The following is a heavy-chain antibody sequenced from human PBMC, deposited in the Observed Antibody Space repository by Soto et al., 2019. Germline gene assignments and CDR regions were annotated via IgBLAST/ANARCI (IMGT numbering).Heavy chain of an antibody. D-gene: IGHD3-10*01. J-gene: IGHJ6*02. V-gene: IGHV4-34*01. CDR3: ARGRYSYETIYYKFYYSALDV. Sequence: SETLSLTCGVYGGSIRGYYWSWIRQSPGKGLEWIGDINDNGGTNYNPSLKSRVTTSLDTSKKQVSLMVSSVTAADTAVYYCARGRYSYETIYYKFYYSALDVWGLGTTVTVS. CDR2: INDNGGT. CDR1: GGSIRGYY.